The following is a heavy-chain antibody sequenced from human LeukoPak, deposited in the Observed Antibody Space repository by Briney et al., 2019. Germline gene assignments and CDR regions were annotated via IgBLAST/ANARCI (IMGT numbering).Heavy chain of an antibody. D-gene: IGHD4-23*01. J-gene: IGHJ4*02. V-gene: IGHV4-30-2*01. CDR3: ARVRKLPLEWDLIDY. CDR1: GGSISSGGYS. CDR2: IYHSGST. Sequence: SQTLSLTCAVSGGSISSGGYSWSWIRQPPGKGLEWIVYIYHSGSTYYNPSLKSRVTISVDRSKNQFSLKLSSVTAADTAVYYCARVRKLPLEWDLIDYWGQGTLVTVSS.